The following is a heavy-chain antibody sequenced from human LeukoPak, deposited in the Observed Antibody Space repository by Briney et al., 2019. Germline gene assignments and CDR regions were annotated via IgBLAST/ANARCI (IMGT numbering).Heavy chain of an antibody. CDR3: ARGLGYGGAMAYYYYMDV. CDR1: GGTFSSYA. V-gene: IGHV1-69*13. D-gene: IGHD4/OR15-4a*01. Sequence: SVKVSCKASGGTFSSYAISWVRQAPGQGLEWMGRIIPIFGTANYAQKFQGRATITADESTSTAYMELSSLRSEDTAVYYFARGLGYGGAMAYYYYMDVWGKGTTVTVSS. J-gene: IGHJ6*03. CDR2: IIPIFGTA.